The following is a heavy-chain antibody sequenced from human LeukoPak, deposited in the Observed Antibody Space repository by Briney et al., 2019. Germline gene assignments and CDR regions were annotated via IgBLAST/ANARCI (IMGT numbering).Heavy chain of an antibody. CDR2: INPNSGGT. CDR3: ASLKAMARGVIDY. Sequence: GASVKVSCKASGYTFTSYGISWVRQAPGQGLEWMGWINPNSGGTNYAQKFQGRVTMTRDTSISTAYMELSRLRSDDTAVYYCASLKAMARGVIDYWGQGTLVTVSS. D-gene: IGHD3-10*01. CDR1: GYTFTSYG. V-gene: IGHV1-2*02. J-gene: IGHJ4*02.